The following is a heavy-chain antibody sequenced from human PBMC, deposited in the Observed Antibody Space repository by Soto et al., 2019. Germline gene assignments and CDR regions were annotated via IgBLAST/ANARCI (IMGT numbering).Heavy chain of an antibody. D-gene: IGHD5-18*01. V-gene: IGHV1-69*01. J-gene: IGHJ6*04. CDR3: ATGGHNDGYNFSHGMYV. Sequence: QVQVVQSGAEVKKPGSSVKVSCKVSGGIFTNNAISWVRQAPGQGLEWLGGVIPLFDTAYYAQIFRGRLRISADGATTTAYMELSGLTSADTAVYFCATGGHNDGYNFSHGMYVWCEGTTVTVSA. CDR1: GGIFTNNA. CDR2: VIPLFDTA.